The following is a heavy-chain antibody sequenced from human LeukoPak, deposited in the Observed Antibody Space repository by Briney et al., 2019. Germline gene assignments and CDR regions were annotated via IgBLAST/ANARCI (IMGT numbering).Heavy chain of an antibody. CDR1: GFTFTKYA. V-gene: IGHV3-23*01. D-gene: IGHD1-14*01. Sequence: PGGSPRLSCAASGFTFTKYAMSWVRQAAGKGLEWVSAIGGSGTKTFYAESVKGRFTISRDNSKNTLYLQMNSLRAEDTAVYYCAKPARTDAFDIWGQGTMITVSS. CDR2: IGGSGTKT. J-gene: IGHJ3*02. CDR3: AKPARTDAFDI.